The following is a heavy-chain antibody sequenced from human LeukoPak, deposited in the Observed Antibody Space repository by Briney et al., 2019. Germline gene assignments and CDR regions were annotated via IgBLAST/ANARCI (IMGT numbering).Heavy chain of an antibody. D-gene: IGHD2-2*03. CDR2: ISGSGSTT. J-gene: IGHJ4*02. CDR3: AMDRGY. CDR1: GFTFSTYA. V-gene: IGHV3-23*01. Sequence: GGSLRLSCAASGFTFSTYAMTWVRQAPGKGLEWVSAISGSGSTTYYADSVKGRFTISRDNSQNTLYLQMNSLRAEDTAIYYCAMDRGYWGQGTLVSLSS.